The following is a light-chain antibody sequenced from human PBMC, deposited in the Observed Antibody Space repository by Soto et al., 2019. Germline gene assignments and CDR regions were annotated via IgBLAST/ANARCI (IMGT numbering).Light chain of an antibody. CDR2: AAS. Sequence: DIQMTQSPSTLSASVGDRGTITCRSSQGISSWLAWYQQKPGKAPKLLIYAASSLQSGVPSRFSGSGSGTDFTLTISSLQSEDFAIYYCQQYNNWPAITFGQGTRLEIK. V-gene: IGKV1D-16*01. J-gene: IGKJ5*01. CDR3: QQYNNWPAIT. CDR1: QGISSW.